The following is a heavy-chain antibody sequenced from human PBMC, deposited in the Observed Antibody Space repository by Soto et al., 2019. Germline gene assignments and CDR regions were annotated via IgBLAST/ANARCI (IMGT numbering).Heavy chain of an antibody. J-gene: IGHJ4*02. Sequence: EVQLLESGGGLVQPGGSLRLSCVASGFTFDTYAMTWVRQPPGKGLEWVSAISGGGYTYYVDSVKGRFTISRDNSKNTLYLEMNNLRAEDTAVYYCATLYDYIWGSYRRPPYYFDYWGQGSLVTVSS. CDR2: ISGGGYT. D-gene: IGHD3-16*02. CDR3: ATLYDYIWGSYRRPPYYFDY. V-gene: IGHV3-23*01. CDR1: GFTFDTYA.